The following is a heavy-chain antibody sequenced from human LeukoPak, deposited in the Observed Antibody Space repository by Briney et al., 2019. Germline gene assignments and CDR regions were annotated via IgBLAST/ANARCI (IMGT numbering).Heavy chain of an antibody. D-gene: IGHD4-17*01. Sequence: PSETLSLTCTVSGGSISPHYWTWIRQTPGKGLEWIGYVYYNGLTSYNASPRSRLILSVDTARNQVSLKLTSVTAADTAVYYCTRERSTVTFDYWGQGTLVTVSS. CDR3: TRERSTVTFDY. V-gene: IGHV4-59*11. J-gene: IGHJ4*02. CDR1: GGSISPHY. CDR2: VYYNGLT.